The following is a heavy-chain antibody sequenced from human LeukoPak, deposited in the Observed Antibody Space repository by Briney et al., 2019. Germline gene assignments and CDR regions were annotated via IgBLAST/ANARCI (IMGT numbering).Heavy chain of an antibody. D-gene: IGHD2-15*01. CDR2: INPSGGST. Sequence: ASVKVSCKASGYTFTSYYMHWVRQAPGQGLEWMGIINPSGGSTSYAQKFQGRVTMTRDTSTSTVYMELSSLRSEDTAVYYCARAGLYYCSGGSCYPDNWFDPWGQGTLVTVSS. CDR1: GYTFTSYY. J-gene: IGHJ5*02. CDR3: ARAGLYYCSGGSCYPDNWFDP. V-gene: IGHV1-46*03.